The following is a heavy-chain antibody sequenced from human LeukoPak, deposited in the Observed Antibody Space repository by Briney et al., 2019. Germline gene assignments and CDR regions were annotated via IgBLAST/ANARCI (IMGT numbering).Heavy chain of an antibody. CDR2: INQDGSEK. D-gene: IGHD6-19*01. V-gene: IGHV3-7*01. J-gene: IGHJ4*02. Sequence: GGSLRLSCAASGFTFSSYWMSWVRQAPGKGLEWVANINQDGSEKYYVDSVKGRFTISRDNAKNSLYLQMNSLRAEDTAVYYCASIAVAYYFDYWGQGTLVTVSS. CDR3: ASIAVAYYFDY. CDR1: GFTFSSYW.